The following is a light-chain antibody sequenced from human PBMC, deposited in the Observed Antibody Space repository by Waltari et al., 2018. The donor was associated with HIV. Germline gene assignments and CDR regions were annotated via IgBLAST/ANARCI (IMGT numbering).Light chain of an antibody. CDR2: KIS. J-gene: IGKJ1*01. CDR3: MQSTHWPGT. Sequence: EAVLTQSRVSLSAALGRPASLSCISRQSLIYTDGNTYLNWFHQRPGQSPRRLIYKISNRDSGVPDRFSGSGSVTEFTLHISRVEAEDVGIFYCMQSTHWPGTFGQGTKVEIQ. CDR1: QSLIYTDGNTY. V-gene: IGKV2-30*01.